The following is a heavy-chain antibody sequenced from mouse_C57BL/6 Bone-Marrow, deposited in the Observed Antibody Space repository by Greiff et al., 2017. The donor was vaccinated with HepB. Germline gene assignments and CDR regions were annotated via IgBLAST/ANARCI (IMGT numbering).Heavy chain of an antibody. CDR3: AVYYGSSFWYFDV. Sequence: VQLKESVAELVRPGASVKLSCTASGFNIKNTYMHWVKQRPEQGLEWIGRIDPANGNTKYAPKFRGKATITADTSSNTAYLQLSSLTSEDTAIYYCAVYYGSSFWYFDVWGTGTTVTVSS. J-gene: IGHJ1*03. CDR1: GFNIKNTY. V-gene: IGHV14-3*01. D-gene: IGHD1-1*01. CDR2: IDPANGNT.